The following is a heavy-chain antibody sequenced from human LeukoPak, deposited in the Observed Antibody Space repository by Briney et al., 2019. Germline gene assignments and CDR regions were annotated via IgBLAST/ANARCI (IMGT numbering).Heavy chain of an antibody. CDR1: GFIFSDYW. Sequence: GGSLRLSCAASGFIFSDYWMTWVRQAPGKGLEWVAVIWYDGSNKYYADSVKGRFTISRDNSKNTLYLQMNSLRAEDTAVYYCARDHTRGYFDYWGQGTLVTVSS. V-gene: IGHV3-33*08. CDR2: IWYDGSNK. CDR3: ARDHTRGYFDY. J-gene: IGHJ4*02. D-gene: IGHD3-10*01.